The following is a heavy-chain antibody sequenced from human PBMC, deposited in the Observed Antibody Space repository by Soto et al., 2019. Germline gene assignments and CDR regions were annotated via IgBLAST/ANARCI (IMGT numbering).Heavy chain of an antibody. CDR2: ISSSSTTI. D-gene: IGHD3-22*01. Sequence: EVQLVESGGGLVQPGGSLRLSCAASGFTFSSYGMNWVRQAPGKGLEWVSYISSSSTTIYYADSVKGRFTIFRDNAKNSLYLQLNSLRDEDTAVYYCARSPYYYDSSNYYGYWGQGTLVTVYS. CDR1: GFTFSSYG. CDR3: ARSPYYYDSSNYYGY. J-gene: IGHJ4*02. V-gene: IGHV3-48*02.